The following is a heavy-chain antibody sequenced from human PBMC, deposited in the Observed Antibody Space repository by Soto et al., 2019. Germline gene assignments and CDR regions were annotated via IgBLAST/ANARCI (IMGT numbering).Heavy chain of an antibody. CDR1: GFSLSTSGMC. J-gene: IGHJ6*02. V-gene: IGHV2-70*01. CDR2: IDWDDDK. D-gene: IGHD3-9*01. CDR3: ARMYSCTDILTGLPHALHYYGMDV. Sequence: SGPTLVNPTQALTLTCTFSGFSLSTSGMCVSWIRQLPGKALEWLALIDWDDDKYYSTSLKTRLTISKDTSKNQVVLTMTNMEPVDTATYYRARMYSCTDILTGLPHALHYYGMDVSGQGTTGTVSS.